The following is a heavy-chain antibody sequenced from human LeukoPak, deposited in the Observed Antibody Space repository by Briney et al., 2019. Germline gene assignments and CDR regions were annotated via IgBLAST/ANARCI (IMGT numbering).Heavy chain of an antibody. CDR3: ASTGTGVVPAAIGY. CDR1: GGSFSGYY. J-gene: IGHJ4*02. CDR2: INHSGST. V-gene: IGHV4-34*01. Sequence: PPETLSLTCAVYGGSFSGYYWSWIRQPPGKGLEWIGEINHSGSTNYNPSLKSRVTISVDTSKNQFSLKLSSVTAADTAVYYCASTGTGVVPAAIGYWGQGTLVTASS. D-gene: IGHD2-2*02.